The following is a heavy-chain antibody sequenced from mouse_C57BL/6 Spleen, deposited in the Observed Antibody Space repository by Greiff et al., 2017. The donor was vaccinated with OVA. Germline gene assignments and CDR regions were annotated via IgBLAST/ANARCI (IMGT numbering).Heavy chain of an antibody. CDR1: GYPFTSYW. CDR2: IYPGSGST. D-gene: IGHD1-1*02. CDR3: ARGTMGGNYCDY. Sequence: QVQLQQPGAELVKPGASVKMSCKASGYPFTSYWITWVKQRPGQGLEWIGDIYPGSGSTNYNEKFKSKATLTVDTSSSTAYMQLSSLTSEDSAVYYCARGTMGGNYCDYWGQGTTLTVSS. V-gene: IGHV1-55*01. J-gene: IGHJ2*01.